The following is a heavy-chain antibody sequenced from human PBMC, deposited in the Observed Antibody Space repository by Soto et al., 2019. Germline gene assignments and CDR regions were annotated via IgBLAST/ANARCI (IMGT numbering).Heavy chain of an antibody. CDR3: ATPGDTDYAATDPYFDY. Sequence: ASVKVSCKASGYTFTCYYMHWVRQAPGQGLEWMGWINPNSGGTNYAQKFQGWVTMTRDTSISTAYMELSRLRSDDTAVYYCATPGDTDYAATDPYFDYWGQGTLVTVSS. J-gene: IGHJ4*02. V-gene: IGHV1-2*04. CDR1: GYTFTCYY. D-gene: IGHD4-17*01. CDR2: INPNSGGT.